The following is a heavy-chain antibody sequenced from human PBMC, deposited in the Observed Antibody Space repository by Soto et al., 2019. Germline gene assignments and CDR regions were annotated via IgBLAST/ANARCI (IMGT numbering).Heavy chain of an antibody. J-gene: IGHJ4*02. Sequence: QVQLQQWGAGLLKPSETLSLTCAVYGGSFSGYYWTWIRQPPGTGLGWIGEINHSGSTNNNPSLKSRVTISVDTSKNQFSLKLTSVTAADTAVYYCARDKITGLFDYWGQGTLVTVSS. V-gene: IGHV4-34*01. CDR2: INHSGST. CDR3: ARDKITGLFDY. D-gene: IGHD2-8*02. CDR1: GGSFSGYY.